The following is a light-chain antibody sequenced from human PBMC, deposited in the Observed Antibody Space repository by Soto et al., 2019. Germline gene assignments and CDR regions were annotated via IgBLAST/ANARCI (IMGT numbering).Light chain of an antibody. CDR1: SSDVGGYNH. J-gene: IGLJ2*01. V-gene: IGLV2-14*01. CDR3: SSNTGSSTTPVV. CDR2: DVS. Sequence: QSALTQPASVSGSPGQSITISCTGTSSDVGGYNHVAWYQQHPGKAPKLIIYDVSNRPSGVSNRFSGSKSGNTASLTIPGLQAEDEADYYCSSNTGSSTTPVVFGGGTKVTVL.